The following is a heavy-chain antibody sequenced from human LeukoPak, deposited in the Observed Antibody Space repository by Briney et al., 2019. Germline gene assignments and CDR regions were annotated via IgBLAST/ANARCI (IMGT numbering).Heavy chain of an antibody. D-gene: IGHD2-15*01. CDR3: ARFSGYCSANSCYPAY. Sequence: SETLSLTCTVSGYFIRSGFYWGWIRQPPGKGLEWIGSFYHSGSTYYNPSLESRVTISLDTSKNQLSLKLTSVTAADTAVYYCARFSGYCSANSCYPAYWGQGTLVSVSS. CDR2: FYHSGST. J-gene: IGHJ4*02. V-gene: IGHV4-38-2*02. CDR1: GYFIRSGFY.